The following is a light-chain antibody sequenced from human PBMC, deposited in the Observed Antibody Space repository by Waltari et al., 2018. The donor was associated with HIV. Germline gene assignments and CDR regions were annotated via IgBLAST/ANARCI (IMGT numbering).Light chain of an antibody. Sequence: QSALTQPASVSGSPGQSLTISCTGSISYVGTSDLVSWYQQYPGKAPKLIIYEVKKWPSGISDRFSGSKSGTTASLTISGLQADDEADYYCCSYAGTHTYVFGTGTRVTVL. J-gene: IGLJ1*01. CDR1: ISYVGTSDL. CDR3: CSYAGTHTYV. CDR2: EVK. V-gene: IGLV2-23*02.